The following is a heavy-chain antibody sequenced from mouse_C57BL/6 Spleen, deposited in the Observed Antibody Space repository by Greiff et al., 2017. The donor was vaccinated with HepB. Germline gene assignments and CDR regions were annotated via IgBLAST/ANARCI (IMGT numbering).Heavy chain of an antibody. V-gene: IGHV14-1*01. J-gene: IGHJ3*01. CDR2: IDPEDGDT. Sequence: EVMLVESGAELVRPGASVKLSCTASGFNIKDYYMHWVKQRPEQGLEWIGRIDPEDGDTEYAPKFQGKATMTADTSSNKAYLQLSSLTSEDTAVYYCTTPPIYYDYPAYWGQGTLVTVSA. D-gene: IGHD2-4*01. CDR3: TTPPIYYDYPAY. CDR1: GFNIKDYY.